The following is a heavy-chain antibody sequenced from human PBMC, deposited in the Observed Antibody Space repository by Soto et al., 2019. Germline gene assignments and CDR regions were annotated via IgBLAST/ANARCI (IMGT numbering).Heavy chain of an antibody. J-gene: IGHJ4*02. CDR3: PRVLSEDTGLGV. Sequence: QVQLVQSGAEVKKPGASVKVSCKASGYTFTSYYMHWVRQAPGQGLEWMGIINPSGGSTSYAQKFQGRVTMTRDTSTSTVYMELSSLTSEDTAVYSCPRVLSEDTGLGVWGQGTLVTVSS. CDR1: GYTFTSYY. V-gene: IGHV1-46*01. CDR2: INPSGGST. D-gene: IGHD3-16*02.